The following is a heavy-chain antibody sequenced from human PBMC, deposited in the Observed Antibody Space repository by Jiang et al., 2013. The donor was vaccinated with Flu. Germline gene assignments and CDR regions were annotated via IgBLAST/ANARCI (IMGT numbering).Heavy chain of an antibody. CDR1: GGSFCGYY. CDR3: ARGLGGEYYFDY. D-gene: IGHD1-26*01. V-gene: IGHV4-34*01. CDR2: INHSGST. Sequence: LLKPSETLSLTCAVYGGSFCGYYWSWIRQPPGKGLEWIGEINHSGSTNYNPSLKSRVTISVDTSKNQFSLKLSSVTAADTAVYYCARGLGGEYYFDYWGQGTLVTVSS. J-gene: IGHJ4*02.